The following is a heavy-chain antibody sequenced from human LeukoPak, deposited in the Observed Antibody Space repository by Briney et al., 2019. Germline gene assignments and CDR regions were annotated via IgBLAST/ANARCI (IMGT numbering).Heavy chain of an antibody. CDR2: IYYSGST. V-gene: IGHV4-59*12. D-gene: IGHD3-16*01. J-gene: IGHJ5*02. CDR1: GGSISSYY. CDR3: AKSPSGRGGYNWFDP. Sequence: SETLSLTCTVSGGSISSYYWSWIRQPTGKGLEWIGYIYYSGSTNYNPSLKSRVTISVDTSKNQFSLKLSSVTAADTAVYYCAKSPSGRGGYNWFDPWGQGTLVTVSS.